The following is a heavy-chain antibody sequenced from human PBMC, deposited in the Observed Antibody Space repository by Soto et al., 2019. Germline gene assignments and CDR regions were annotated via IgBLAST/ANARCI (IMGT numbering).Heavy chain of an antibody. CDR1: GITVSRNY. V-gene: IGHV3-53*04. D-gene: IGHD5-12*01. CDR2: IYSGGSK. J-gene: IGHJ6*03. CDR3: ARELYSGYDPPHMDV. Sequence: LRLSCAASGITVSRNYMSWARQAPGKGLEWVSVIYSGGSKYYADSVKGRFTISRHNSKNTLYLQMNSLRAEDTAVYYCARELYSGYDPPHMDVWGKGTTVTVSS.